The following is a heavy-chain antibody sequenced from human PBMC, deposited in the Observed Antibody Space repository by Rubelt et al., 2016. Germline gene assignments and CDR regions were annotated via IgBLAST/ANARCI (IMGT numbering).Heavy chain of an antibody. V-gene: IGHV3-30*04. CDR1: GFIFSSYA. D-gene: IGHD2-15*01. CDR2: ISKDGSNK. CDR3: AQHHGGIYTHFDS. J-gene: IGHJ4*02. Sequence: QVQLVESGGGVVQPGRSLRLSCAASGFIFSSYAMHWVRQAPGKGLEWVAVISKDGSNKYYADSVKGRFTISRDNSKNTLYLQMNSLRAEDTAVYYCAQHHGGIYTHFDSWGQRTLVTVSS.